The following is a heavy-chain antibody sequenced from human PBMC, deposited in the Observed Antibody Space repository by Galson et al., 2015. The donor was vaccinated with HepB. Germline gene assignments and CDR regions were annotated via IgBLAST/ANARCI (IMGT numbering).Heavy chain of an antibody. CDR1: GGSIGSSNW. Sequence: ETLSLTCAVSGGSIGSSNWWSWVRQPPGKGLEWIGEIYHSGSTNYNPSLKSRVTISVDKSKNQFSLKLSSVTAADTAVYYCARGLLGLHLGELSLYPLYYYYYMDVWGKGTTVTVSS. CDR3: ARGLLGLHLGELSLYPLYYYYYMDV. CDR2: IYHSGST. D-gene: IGHD3-16*02. V-gene: IGHV4-4*02. J-gene: IGHJ6*03.